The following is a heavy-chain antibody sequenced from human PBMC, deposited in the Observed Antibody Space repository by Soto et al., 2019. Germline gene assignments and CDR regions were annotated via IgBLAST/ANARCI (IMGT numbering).Heavy chain of an antibody. CDR2: IIPIFGTA. CDR3: ARPDYDFWSGYYTGHWFDP. V-gene: IGHV1-69*01. J-gene: IGHJ5*02. Sequence: QVQLVQSGAEVKKPGSSVKVSCKASGGTFSSYAISWVRQAPGQGLEWMGGIIPIFGTANYAQKFKGRVTITADESTSTAYMELSSLRAADTAVYYCARPDYDFWSGYYTGHWFDPWGQGTLVTVSS. CDR1: GGTFSSYA. D-gene: IGHD3-3*01.